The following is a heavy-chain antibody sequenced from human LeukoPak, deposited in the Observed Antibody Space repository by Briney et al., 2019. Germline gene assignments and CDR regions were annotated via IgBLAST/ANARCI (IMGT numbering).Heavy chain of an antibody. J-gene: IGHJ4*02. CDR2: ISSNGGST. D-gene: IGHD6-19*01. CDR1: GFTFSSYA. Sequence: GGSLRLSCSASGFTFSSYAMHWVRQAPGKGLEYVSAISSNGGSTYYTNSVKGRFAISRDNSKNTLYLQMGSLRAEDMAVYYCARSSSGCFDYWGQGTLVTVSS. V-gene: IGHV3-64*01. CDR3: ARSSSGCFDY.